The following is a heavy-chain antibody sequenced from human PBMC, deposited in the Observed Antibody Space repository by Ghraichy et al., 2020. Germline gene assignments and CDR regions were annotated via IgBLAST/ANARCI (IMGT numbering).Heavy chain of an antibody. J-gene: IGHJ6*02. CDR3: ARGDIVGVPAAQPNRYYYYGMDV. CDR2: IYYSGRT. D-gene: IGHD2-2*01. CDR1: GGSISSYY. Sequence: SETLSLTCTVSGGSISSYYWSWIRQPPGKGLEWIGYIYYSGRTTYNPSLKSRVTISVDTSKNQFSLKLSSVTAVDTAVYYCARGDIVGVPAAQPNRYYYYGMDVGGPGTTVTVSS. V-gene: IGHV4-59*01.